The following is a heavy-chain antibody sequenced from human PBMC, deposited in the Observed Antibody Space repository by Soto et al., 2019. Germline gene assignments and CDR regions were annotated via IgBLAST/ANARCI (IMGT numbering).Heavy chain of an antibody. D-gene: IGHD3-3*01. J-gene: IGHJ4*02. CDR2: INCYNGKR. CDR3: ARDPDFWSGYVDY. CDR1: GYTFTSYG. V-gene: IGHV1-18*01. Sequence: QVQLVQSGGELKEPGASVKVSCKASGYTFTSYGISWVRQAPGQGLEWMGWINCYNGKRNYAQKFQGRVTVTTETSTKTTSPELRSLRSDDTAFYYCARDPDFWSGYVDYCGQGSLVTASS.